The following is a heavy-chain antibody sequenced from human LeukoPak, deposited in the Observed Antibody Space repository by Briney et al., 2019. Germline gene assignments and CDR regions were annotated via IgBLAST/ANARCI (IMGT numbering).Heavy chain of an antibody. CDR1: GYTLTSYG. V-gene: IGHV1-18*01. D-gene: IGHD2-2*01. J-gene: IGHJ6*03. CDR2: ISAYNGNT. Sequence: ASVKVSCKASGYTLTSYGISWVRQAPGQGLEWMGWISAYNGNTRYAQKLQGRVTMTTDSSTSTAYMELRSLRSDATAVYYCARGPIIDIVVIPAAADYYHMDVWGKGTTVTVSS. CDR3: ARGPIIDIVVIPAAADYYHMDV.